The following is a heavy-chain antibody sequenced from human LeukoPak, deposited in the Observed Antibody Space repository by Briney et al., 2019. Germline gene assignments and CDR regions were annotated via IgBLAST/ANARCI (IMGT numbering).Heavy chain of an antibody. CDR2: IIPIFGTA. J-gene: IGHJ6*03. D-gene: IGHD3-9*01. CDR3: ARAGYDILTGLEYYYMDV. Sequence: ASVKVSCKASGGTFSSYAISWVRQAPGQGLEWMGGIIPIFGTANYEQKLQGRVTITTDESTSTAYMELSSLRSEDTAVYYCARAGYDILTGLEYYYMDVWGKGTTVTVSS. V-gene: IGHV1-69*05. CDR1: GGTFSSYA.